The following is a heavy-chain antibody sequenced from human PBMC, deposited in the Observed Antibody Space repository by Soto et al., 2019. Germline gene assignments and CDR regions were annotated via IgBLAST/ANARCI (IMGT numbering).Heavy chain of an antibody. CDR3: ARDFRAYYYYYYMDV. J-gene: IGHJ6*03. Sequence: QVQLVESGGGVVQPGRSLRLSCAASGFTFSSYGMHWVRQAPGKGLEWVAVIWYDGSNKYYADSVKGRFTISRDNSKNTLYLQMNSLRAEDTAVYYCARDFRAYYYYYYMDVWGKGTTVTVSS. D-gene: IGHD3-10*01. CDR2: IWYDGSNK. V-gene: IGHV3-33*01. CDR1: GFTFSSYG.